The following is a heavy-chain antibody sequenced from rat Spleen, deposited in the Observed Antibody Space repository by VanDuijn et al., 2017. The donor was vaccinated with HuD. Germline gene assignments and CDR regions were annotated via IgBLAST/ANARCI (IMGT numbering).Heavy chain of an antibody. CDR1: GFTFSDYY. Sequence: EVQLVESDGGLVQPGRSLKLSCAASGFTFSDYYMAWVRQAPTKGLEWVATISYDGSSTYYRDSVKGRFTISRDNAKSTLYLQMDSLRSEDTATYYCARHATTEGIVIPPYWYFDFWGPGTMVTVSS. J-gene: IGHJ1*01. V-gene: IGHV5-29*01. CDR2: ISYDGSST. CDR3: ARHATTEGIVIPPYWYFDF. D-gene: IGHD1-11*01.